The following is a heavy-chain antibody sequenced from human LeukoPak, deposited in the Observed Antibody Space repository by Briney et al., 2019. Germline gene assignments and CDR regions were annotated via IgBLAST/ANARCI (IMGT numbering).Heavy chain of an antibody. V-gene: IGHV1-69*04. CDR1: GGTFSSYA. J-gene: IGHJ4*02. CDR2: IIPILGIA. Sequence: SVKVSCKASGGTFSSYAISWVRQAPGQGLEWMGRIIPILGIANYAQKFQGRVTITADKSTSTAYMELSSLRSEDTAVYYCARDLRDYYDSSGYYYPYYWGQGTLVTVSS. CDR3: ARDLRDYYDSSGYYYPYY. D-gene: IGHD3-22*01.